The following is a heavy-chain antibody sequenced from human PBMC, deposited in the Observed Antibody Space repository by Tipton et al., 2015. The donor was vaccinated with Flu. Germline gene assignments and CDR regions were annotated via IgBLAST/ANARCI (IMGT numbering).Heavy chain of an antibody. J-gene: IGHJ4*02. CDR1: GFTFSHYG. Sequence: GSLRLSCAASGFTFSHYGMHWVRQAPGKGLEWVTYIQYDGSNKKYADPVKGRFTISRDNSRNTLYLQINSLRVEDTAMYYCARKAGGNQHFDYWGQGALVTVSS. CDR2: IQYDGSNK. CDR3: ARKAGGNQHFDY. D-gene: IGHD1-14*01. V-gene: IGHV3-30*02.